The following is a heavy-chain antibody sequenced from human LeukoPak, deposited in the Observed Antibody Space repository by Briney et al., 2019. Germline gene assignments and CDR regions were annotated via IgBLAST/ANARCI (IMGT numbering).Heavy chain of an antibody. J-gene: IGHJ4*02. CDR3: ARLEDIVVVVAARL. Sequence: SETLSLTCTVSGGSISSSSYYWGWLRQPPGKGLEWFGSIYYSGSTYYNPSLKSRVTISVDTSKNQFSLKLSSVTAADTAVYYCARLEDIVVVVAARLWGQGTLVTVSS. V-gene: IGHV4-39*01. CDR2: IYYSGST. D-gene: IGHD2-15*01. CDR1: GGSISSSSYY.